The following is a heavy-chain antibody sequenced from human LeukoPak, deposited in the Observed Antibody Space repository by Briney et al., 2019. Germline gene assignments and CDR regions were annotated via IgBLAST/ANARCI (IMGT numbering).Heavy chain of an antibody. CDR1: GGTFSSYA. CDR3: ASLLGHYYDSSGYPPQTDY. Sequence: GSSVKVSCKASGGTFSSYAISWVRQAPGQGLEWMGRVIPIFGTANYAQKFQGRVTITTDESTSTAYMELSSLRSEDTAVYYCASLLGHYYDSSGYPPQTDYWGQGTLVTVSS. D-gene: IGHD3-22*01. V-gene: IGHV1-69*05. J-gene: IGHJ4*02. CDR2: VIPIFGTA.